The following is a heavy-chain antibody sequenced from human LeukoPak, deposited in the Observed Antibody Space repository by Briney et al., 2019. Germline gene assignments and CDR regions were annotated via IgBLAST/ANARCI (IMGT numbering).Heavy chain of an antibody. CDR1: GGSFSGYY. V-gene: IGHV4-34*01. D-gene: IGHD5-18*01. J-gene: IGHJ4*02. Sequence: KPSETLSLTCAVYGGSFSGYYWSWIRQPPGKGLEWIGEISHSGSTNYNPSLKSRVTISVDTSKNQFSLKLSSVTAADTAVYYCARGPPWGDTAMAPYFDYWGQGTLVTVSS. CDR3: ARGPPWGDTAMAPYFDY. CDR2: ISHSGST.